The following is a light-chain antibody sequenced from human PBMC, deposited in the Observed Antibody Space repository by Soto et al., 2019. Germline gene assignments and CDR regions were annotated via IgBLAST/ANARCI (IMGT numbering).Light chain of an antibody. V-gene: IGKV1-39*01. CDR2: AAS. J-gene: IGKJ1*01. Sequence: DIQMTQSPSSLSASVGDRATITCRASQSISSYLNRYQQKPGKAPTLLIYAASSLQRGVTSRFSASGSRTDFTLAISSLQPEDFATYYCQQSYSTPPWTFGQGTQVEIK. CDR3: QQSYSTPPWT. CDR1: QSISSY.